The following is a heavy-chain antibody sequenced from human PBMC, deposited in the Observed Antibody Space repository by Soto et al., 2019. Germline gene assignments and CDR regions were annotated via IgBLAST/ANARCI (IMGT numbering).Heavy chain of an antibody. CDR3: ARGDDWGAMRSRY. J-gene: IGHJ4*02. Sequence: QVQLQESGPGLVKPSETLSLTCTVSGGSISSYYWSWIRQPPGKVLEWLGYIYYSGSTNYNPSLMIRVTISGDTSKNQFSLKLSSVTAADTAVYYCARGDDWGAMRSRYWGKGNLVTLSS. CDR1: GGSISSYY. CDR2: IYYSGST. D-gene: IGHD3-16*01. V-gene: IGHV4-59*01.